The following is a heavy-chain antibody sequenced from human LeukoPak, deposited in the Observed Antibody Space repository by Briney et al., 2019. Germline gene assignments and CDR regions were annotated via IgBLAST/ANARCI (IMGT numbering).Heavy chain of an antibody. V-gene: IGHV3-23*01. CDR1: GFTFSSHG. CDR2: IVGGAGGT. D-gene: IGHD3-10*01. Sequence: GGSLRLSCAASGFTFSSHGMSWVRQAPGKGLEWVSGIVGGAGGTYYADSVKGRFTISRDNSKNTLYLQMNSLRAEDTAVYYCAKDPYYYGSGSYFSHYGFFYYYYYMDVWGKGTTVTISS. CDR3: AKDPYYYGSGSYFSHYGFFYYYYYMDV. J-gene: IGHJ6*03.